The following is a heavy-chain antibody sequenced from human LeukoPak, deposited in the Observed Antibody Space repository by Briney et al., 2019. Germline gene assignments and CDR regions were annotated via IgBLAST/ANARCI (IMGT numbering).Heavy chain of an antibody. Sequence: GGSLRLPCAASGFTFKNYAMSWVRQAPGKGLEWVSAISGSGGSTYYADSVKGRFTISRDNSKNTLYLQMNSLRAEDTAVYFCARDVEGGYSRHPYWGQGTLVTVSS. CDR3: ARDVEGGYSRHPY. J-gene: IGHJ4*02. CDR2: ISGSGGST. D-gene: IGHD5-18*01. V-gene: IGHV3-23*01. CDR1: GFTFKNYA.